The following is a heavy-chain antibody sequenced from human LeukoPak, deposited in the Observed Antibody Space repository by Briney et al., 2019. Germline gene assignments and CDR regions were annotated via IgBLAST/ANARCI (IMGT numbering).Heavy chain of an antibody. CDR3: ARLTHKLLRYFDY. CDR2: INHSGST. V-gene: IGHV4-39*07. CDR1: GGSISSGSYY. J-gene: IGHJ4*02. Sequence: PSQTLSLTCTVSGGSISSGSYYWSWIRQPPGKGLEWIGEINHSGSTNYNPSLKSRVTISVDTSKNQFSLKLSSVTAADTAVYYCARLTHKLLRYFDYWGQGTLVTVSS.